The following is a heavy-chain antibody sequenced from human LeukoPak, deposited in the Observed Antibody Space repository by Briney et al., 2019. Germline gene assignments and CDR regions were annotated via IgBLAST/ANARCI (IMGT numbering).Heavy chain of an antibody. CDR1: GYTFITYG. D-gene: IGHD5-12*01. CDR2: ISAYNGNT. V-gene: IGHV1-18*01. J-gene: IGHJ6*02. Sequence: ASVNVSCRASGYTFITYGISWVRQAPGQGHEWMGWISAYNGNTKYAQKLQGRVTMTTDTSTSTAYMELRSLRSDDTAVYYCARRWLPRTPSYYYYYGMDVWGQGTTVTVSS. CDR3: ARRWLPRTPSYYYYYGMDV.